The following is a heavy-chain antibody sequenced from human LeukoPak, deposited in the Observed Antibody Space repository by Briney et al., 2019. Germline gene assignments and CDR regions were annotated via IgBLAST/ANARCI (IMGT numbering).Heavy chain of an antibody. Sequence: PSETLSLTCAVSGGPFNGYFWSWIRQSPGKGLEWIGEIDYNGGTNYSPSLKSRVTFSLDTSKNHFSLQLASVTAADTAVYYCARGFYFGSGMAGVWGQGTTVTVSS. CDR1: GGPFNGYF. V-gene: IGHV4-34*01. J-gene: IGHJ6*02. CDR3: ARGFYFGSGMAGV. D-gene: IGHD3-10*01. CDR2: IDYNGGT.